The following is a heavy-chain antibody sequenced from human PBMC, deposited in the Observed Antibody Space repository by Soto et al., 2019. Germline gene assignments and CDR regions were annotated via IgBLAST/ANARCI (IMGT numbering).Heavy chain of an antibody. Sequence: GGSLRLSCAASGCTFSSYWMSWVRQAPGKGLEWVANIKKDGSDMYYVDSVKGRFTISRDNAKNSLYLQMNSLRAEDTAVYYCATEVWVYYDFWSGYSDYWGQGTLVTVSS. CDR2: IKKDGSDM. CDR1: GCTFSSYW. CDR3: ATEVWVYYDFWSGYSDY. V-gene: IGHV3-7*01. D-gene: IGHD3-3*01. J-gene: IGHJ4*02.